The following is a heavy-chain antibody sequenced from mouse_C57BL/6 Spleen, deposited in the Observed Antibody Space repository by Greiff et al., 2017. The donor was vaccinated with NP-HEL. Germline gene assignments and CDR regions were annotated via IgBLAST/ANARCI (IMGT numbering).Heavy chain of an antibody. CDR3: ARSGLLPY. V-gene: IGHV1-42*01. Sequence: VQLQQSGPELVKPGASVKISCKASGYSFTGYYMNWVKQSPEKSLEWIGEINPSTGGTTYNQKFKAKATLTVDKSSSTAYMQLKSLTSEDSAVYYCARSGLLPYWGQGTLVTVSA. J-gene: IGHJ3*01. D-gene: IGHD2-3*01. CDR2: INPSTGGT. CDR1: GYSFTGYY.